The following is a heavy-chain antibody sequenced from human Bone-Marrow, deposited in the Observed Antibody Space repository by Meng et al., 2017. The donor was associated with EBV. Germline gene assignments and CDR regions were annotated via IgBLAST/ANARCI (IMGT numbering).Heavy chain of an antibody. D-gene: IGHD1-7*01. Sequence: EVQLVESGGGLVKPGESLRLSCAASGFIFSNYTMNWVRQAPGKGLEWVSSISSANSYIYYADSVKGRFTISRDNANNSLSLQMNSLRAEDTAVYYCARLSGTGWFDPWGQGTLVTVSS. CDR2: ISSANSYI. CDR3: ARLSGTGWFDP. V-gene: IGHV3-21*02. J-gene: IGHJ5*02. CDR1: GFIFSNYT.